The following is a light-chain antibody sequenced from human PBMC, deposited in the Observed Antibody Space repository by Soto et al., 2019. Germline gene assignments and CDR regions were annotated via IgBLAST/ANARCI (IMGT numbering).Light chain of an antibody. J-gene: IGKJ5*01. Sequence: EIVMTQSPATLSVSPGERATLSCRASQSVSSNLAWYQQKPGQAPRLLIYGASTRATGIPARFSGSGSGTEFTLTISSLQSEDFATYYCQKYNSAPQTFGQGTRLEIK. CDR1: QSVSSN. V-gene: IGKV3-15*01. CDR2: GAS. CDR3: QKYNSAPQT.